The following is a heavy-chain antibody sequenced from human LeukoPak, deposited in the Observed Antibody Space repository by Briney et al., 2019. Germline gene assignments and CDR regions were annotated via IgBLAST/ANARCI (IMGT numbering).Heavy chain of an antibody. CDR3: AKSFRGSYYSGFDY. V-gene: IGHV3-23*01. Sequence: GGSLTFSCAVSGFTFSSYAMNWVRQAPGKGLEWVSVISGSGGNTYYADSVKGRFTISRDNSKNTLYLRMNSLRAEDTAVYYCAKSFRGSYYSGFDYWGQGTLVTVSS. J-gene: IGHJ4*02. D-gene: IGHD1-26*01. CDR2: ISGSGGNT. CDR1: GFTFSSYA.